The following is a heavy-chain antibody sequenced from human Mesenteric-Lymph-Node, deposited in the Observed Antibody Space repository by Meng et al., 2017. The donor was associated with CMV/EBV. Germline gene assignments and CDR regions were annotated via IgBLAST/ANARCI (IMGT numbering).Heavy chain of an antibody. V-gene: IGHV3-74*01. CDR2: INSDGSSR. CDR3: ARATVTTRWDYYYYGMDV. Sequence: SCAASGYTFSSYWMHWVRQAPGKGLVWVARINSDGSSRSYADSVKGRFTISRDNAKNTLYLQMNNLRAEDTAVYYCARATVTTRWDYYYYGMDVWGQGTTVTVSS. D-gene: IGHD4-17*01. J-gene: IGHJ6*02. CDR1: GYTFSSYW.